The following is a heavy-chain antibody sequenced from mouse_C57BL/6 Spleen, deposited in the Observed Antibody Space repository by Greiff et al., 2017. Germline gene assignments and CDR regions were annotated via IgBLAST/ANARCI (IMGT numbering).Heavy chain of an antibody. CDR3: ARLSGHYAMDY. V-gene: IGHV1-69*01. J-gene: IGHJ4*01. Sequence: QVHVKQPGAELVMPGASVKLSCKASGYTFTSYWMHWVKQRPGQGLEWIGEIDPSDSYTNYNQKFKGKSTLTVDKSSSTAYMQLSSLTSEDSAVYYCARLSGHYAMDYWGQGTSVTVSS. D-gene: IGHD3-1*01. CDR1: GYTFTSYW. CDR2: IDPSDSYT.